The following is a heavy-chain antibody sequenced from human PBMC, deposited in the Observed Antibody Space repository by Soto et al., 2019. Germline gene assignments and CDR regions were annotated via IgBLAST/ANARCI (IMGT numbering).Heavy chain of an antibody. V-gene: IGHV4-4*02. CDR1: GGSVSSSNW. D-gene: IGHD2-21*02. J-gene: IGHJ3*02. CDR2: IYHSWSA. CDR3: ARVPGVVVSADDAVDI. Sequence: QVQRQESGPGLVKPSGTLSLTCAVSGGSVSSSNWWSWVRQSPGKGLEWIGEIYHSWSAHYNPSLQGRATISLDKSKNPFSLRLTSVPAADTAVYYCARVPGVVVSADDAVDIWGAGTRVIVSS.